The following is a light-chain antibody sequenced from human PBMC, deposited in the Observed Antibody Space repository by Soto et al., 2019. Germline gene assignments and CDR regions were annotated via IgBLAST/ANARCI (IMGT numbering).Light chain of an antibody. Sequence: EVLLTQYPGTLSLSPGERATLSWGGSQSIGSSYLAWYQQKPGQAPRLLIYGASSRATGIPERLSGGGYGTDLSITISRLDPEDFAVYYCQQYSSSPITFGHGTRLEIK. V-gene: IGKV3-20*01. CDR3: QQYSSSPIT. CDR1: QSIGSSY. CDR2: GAS. J-gene: IGKJ5*01.